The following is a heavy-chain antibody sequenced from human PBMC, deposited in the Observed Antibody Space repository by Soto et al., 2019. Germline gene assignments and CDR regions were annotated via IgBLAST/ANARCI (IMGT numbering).Heavy chain of an antibody. CDR3: ARSWADIVVVPAATRYYYYYYMDV. Sequence: GGSLRLSCAASGFTFSSYAMSWVRQAPGKGLEWVSAISGSGGSTYYADSVKGRFTISRDNSKNTLYLQMNSLRAEDTAVYYCARSWADIVVVPAATRYYYYYYMDVWGKGTTVTVSS. J-gene: IGHJ6*03. CDR2: ISGSGGST. V-gene: IGHV3-23*01. D-gene: IGHD2-2*01. CDR1: GFTFSSYA.